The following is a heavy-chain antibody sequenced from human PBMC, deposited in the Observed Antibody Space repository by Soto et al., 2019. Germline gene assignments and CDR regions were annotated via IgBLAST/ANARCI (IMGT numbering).Heavy chain of an antibody. V-gene: IGHV3-23*01. CDR1: GFTFSSYA. CDR2: ISGSGGST. D-gene: IGHD2-21*01. Sequence: GGSLRLSCAASGFTFSSYAMSWVRQAPGKGLEWVSAISGSGGSTYYADSVKGRFTISRDNSKNTLYLQMNSLRAEDTAVYYCAKDTLLDYYYYGMDVWGQGTTVTVSS. J-gene: IGHJ6*02. CDR3: AKDTLLDYYYYGMDV.